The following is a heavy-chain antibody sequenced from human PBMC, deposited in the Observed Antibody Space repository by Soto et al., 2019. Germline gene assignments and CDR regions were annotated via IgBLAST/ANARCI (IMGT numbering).Heavy chain of an antibody. J-gene: IGHJ5*02. Sequence: ASVEVSCKASGNTFTNFGVTWVRQAPGQGLEWMGWISAYTDDPNYAQKFQGRVTMTIDTSTSTAYLDLRSLTSDDTAVYYCAGAIPGAGAWFDPWGQGTLVTVSS. D-gene: IGHD2-2*01. CDR3: AGAIPGAGAWFDP. V-gene: IGHV1-18*01. CDR2: ISAYTDDP. CDR1: GNTFTNFG.